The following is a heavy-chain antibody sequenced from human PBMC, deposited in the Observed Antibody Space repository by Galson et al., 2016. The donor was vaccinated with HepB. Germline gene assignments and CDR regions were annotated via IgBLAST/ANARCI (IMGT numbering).Heavy chain of an antibody. D-gene: IGHD4-17*01. CDR3: ATVGDYDYPFDY. CDR2: IDPTDSYT. V-gene: IGHV5-10-1*01. Sequence: QSGAEVKKPGESLRISCKASGYSFTMYWIIWVRQMPGKGLEWMGRIDPTDSYTDYSPSFQGHVTISADKSITTAYLQWSSLKASDTAIYYCATVGDYDYPFDYWGQGTLVTVSS. CDR1: GYSFTMYW. J-gene: IGHJ4*02.